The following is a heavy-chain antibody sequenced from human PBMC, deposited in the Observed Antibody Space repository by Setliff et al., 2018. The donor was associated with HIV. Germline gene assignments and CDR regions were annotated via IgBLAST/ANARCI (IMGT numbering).Heavy chain of an antibody. CDR2: IYYSGST. V-gene: IGHV4-59*08. CDR1: GGSISSFY. D-gene: IGHD1-1*01. J-gene: IGHJ6*03. CDR3: ARHAPRNHDLAGVFFPYYMDV. Sequence: SETLSLTCTVSGGSISSFYWSWIRQPPGKGLEWIGYIYYSGSTSYNPSLKSRVPISVDTSKTQFSLKLSSVTAADTAVYYCARHAPRNHDLAGVFFPYYMDVWGKGTTVAVSS.